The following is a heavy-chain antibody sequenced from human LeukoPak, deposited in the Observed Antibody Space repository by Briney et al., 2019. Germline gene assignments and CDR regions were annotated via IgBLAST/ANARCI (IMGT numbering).Heavy chain of an antibody. CDR1: EFTFSSYS. D-gene: IGHD1-26*01. CDR2: ISGRGDDI. V-gene: IGHV3-21*03. J-gene: IGHJ4*02. CDR3: SRRGYHDYSGFDY. Sequence: GGSLRLSCAGSEFTFSSYSMHWVRQAPGKGLEWVSSISGRGDDIYYADAVQGGFTIPRDNSNNSLYLPIKSLSDEATACHYCSRRGYHDYSGFDYWGQGTLVTVSS.